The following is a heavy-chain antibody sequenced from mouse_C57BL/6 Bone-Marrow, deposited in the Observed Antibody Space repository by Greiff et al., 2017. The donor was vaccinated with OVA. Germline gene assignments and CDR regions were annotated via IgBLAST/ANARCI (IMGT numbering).Heavy chain of an antibody. J-gene: IGHJ3*01. V-gene: IGHV5-4*01. CDR1: GFTFSSYA. CDR3: ARCWAAWFAY. Sequence: EVQVVESGGGLVKPGGSLKLSCAASGFTFSSYAMSWVRQTPEKRLEWVATISDGGSYTYYPDNVKGRFTISRDNAKNNLYLQMSHLKSEDTAMYYCARCWAAWFAYWGQGTLVTVSA. D-gene: IGHD4-1*01. CDR2: ISDGGSYT.